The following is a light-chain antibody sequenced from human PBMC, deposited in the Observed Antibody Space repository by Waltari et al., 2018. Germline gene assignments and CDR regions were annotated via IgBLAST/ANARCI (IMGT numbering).Light chain of an antibody. J-gene: IGLJ1*01. Sequence: QSALTQPASVSGSPGQSITFSCTGTSSDVGGYDYVSWYQQHPGKAPKLMVYDVTKRPSGVSYRFSGSKSGNTASLTISGLQAEDEADYYCSSYTSSSRYVFGTGTKVTVL. V-gene: IGLV2-14*03. CDR1: SSDVGGYDY. CDR3: SSYTSSSRYV. CDR2: DVT.